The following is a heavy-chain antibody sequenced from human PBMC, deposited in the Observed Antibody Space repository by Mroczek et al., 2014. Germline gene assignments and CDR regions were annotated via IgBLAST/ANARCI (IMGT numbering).Heavy chain of an antibody. V-gene: IGHV4-30-4*01. CDR1: GGSISSGDYY. CDR2: IYYSGST. D-gene: IGHD3-22*01. Sequence: QVQLQESGPGLVKPSQTLSLTCTVSGGSISSGDYYWSWIRQPPGKGLEWIGYIYYSGSTYYNPSLKSRVTISVDTSKNQFSLKLSSVTAADTAVYYCARDLPTELQGYYDSSGPRDWGQGTLVTVSS. CDR3: ARDLPTELQGYYDSSGPRD. J-gene: IGHJ4*02.